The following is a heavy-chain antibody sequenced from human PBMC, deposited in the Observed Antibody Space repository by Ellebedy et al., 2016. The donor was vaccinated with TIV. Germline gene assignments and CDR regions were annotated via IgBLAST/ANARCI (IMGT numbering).Heavy chain of an antibody. CDR2: ISWDGGST. D-gene: IGHD1-26*01. V-gene: IGHV3-43*01. J-gene: IGHJ6*02. Sequence: GGSLRLXCAASGFTFDDYTMHWVRQAPGKGLEWVSLISWDGGSTYYADSVKGRFTISRDNSKNSLYLQMNSLRTEDTALYYCAKASLGTDYYYYGMDVWGQGTTVTVSS. CDR1: GFTFDDYT. CDR3: AKASLGTDYYYYGMDV.